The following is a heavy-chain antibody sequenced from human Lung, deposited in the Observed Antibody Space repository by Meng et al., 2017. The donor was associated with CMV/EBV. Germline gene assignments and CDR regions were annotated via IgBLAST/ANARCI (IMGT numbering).Heavy chain of an antibody. Sequence: GSLRLSCTVSGDSISTYYWNWLRQSPGKGLEWIGYISDSGSTNYNPSLKSRVAFSLDTSKNQFSLKLSSVTAADTAVYYCARFDIDVEGYYGMDVWGQGXTVTVSS. CDR1: GDSISTYY. J-gene: IGHJ6*02. CDR3: ARFDIDVEGYYGMDV. D-gene: IGHD5-12*01. V-gene: IGHV4-59*01. CDR2: ISDSGST.